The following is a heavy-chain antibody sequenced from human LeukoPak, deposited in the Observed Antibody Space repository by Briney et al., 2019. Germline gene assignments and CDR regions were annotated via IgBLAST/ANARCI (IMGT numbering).Heavy chain of an antibody. CDR1: GYTLTELS. V-gene: IGHV1-24*01. D-gene: IGHD3-22*01. CDR3: ARGGEPERGVEDYYDSSGYCDY. CDR2: FDPEDGET. J-gene: IGHJ4*02. Sequence: EASVKVSCKVSGYTLTELSMHWVRQAPGKGLEWMGGFDPEDGETIYAQKFQGRVTMTEDTSTDTAYMELSSLRSDDTAVYYCARGGEPERGVEDYYDSSGYCDYWGQGTLVTVSS.